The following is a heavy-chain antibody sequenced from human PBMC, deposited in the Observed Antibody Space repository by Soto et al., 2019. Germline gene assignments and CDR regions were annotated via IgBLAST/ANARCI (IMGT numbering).Heavy chain of an antibody. V-gene: IGHV4-59*01. CDR1: GVSINSYS. D-gene: IGHD4-17*01. CDR3: AREAGVRSPFDP. J-gene: IGHJ5*02. CDR2: IYDSGST. Sequence: PSDTQSLACTFSGVSINSYSLTWIRQPPGKGLEWIGYIYDSGSTNYNPSLKSRVTISVDTSKNQFSLKLTSVTAADTAMYYCAREAGVRSPFDPWGQGTLVTVSS.